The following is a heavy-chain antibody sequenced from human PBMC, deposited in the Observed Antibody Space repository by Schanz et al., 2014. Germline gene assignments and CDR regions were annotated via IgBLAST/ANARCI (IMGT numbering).Heavy chain of an antibody. D-gene: IGHD4-17*01. Sequence: EVQLVESGGGVVRPGGSLRLSCASSGFSFTTYAMSWVRQDPGKGLVWVARINSVGSNTDYADSVTGRFTISRDNAKNTLYLQMNTLRAEDTAVYYCARKMKLGVYGGKGHDSLDIWGQGTMVTVSS. V-gene: IGHV3-74*02. CDR3: ARKMKLGVYGGKGHDSLDI. J-gene: IGHJ3*02. CDR2: INSVGSNT. CDR1: GFSFTTYA.